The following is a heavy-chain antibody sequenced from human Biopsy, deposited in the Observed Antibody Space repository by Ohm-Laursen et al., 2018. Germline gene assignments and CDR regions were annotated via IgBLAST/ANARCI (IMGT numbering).Heavy chain of an antibody. V-gene: IGHV3-74*01. J-gene: IGHJ6*02. CDR1: GFTLSTYW. CDR3: ARVVTFTGIGTDV. D-gene: IGHD2-21*02. Sequence: GSLRLSCAASGFTLSTYWMHWVRQVPGKGLVWVSRISSDGSSVSYADSVEGRLTVSRDNAKNTLYLQMNSLRAEDTAVYYCARVVTFTGIGTDVWGQGTTVTVSS. CDR2: ISSDGSSV.